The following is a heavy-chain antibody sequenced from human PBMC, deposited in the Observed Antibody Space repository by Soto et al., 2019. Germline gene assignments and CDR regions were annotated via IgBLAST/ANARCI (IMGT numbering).Heavy chain of an antibody. CDR3: ASRAVVVPATDMFDP. V-gene: IGHV3-66*01. CDR2: IYSGGST. D-gene: IGHD2-2*01. J-gene: IGHJ5*02. Sequence: SGGSLRLSCAASGFTVSSNYMSWVRQAPGKGLEWVSVIYSGGSTYYADSVKGRFTISRDNSKNTLYLQMNSLRAEDTAVYYCASRAVVVPATDMFDPWGQGTLVTVSS. CDR1: GFTVSSNY.